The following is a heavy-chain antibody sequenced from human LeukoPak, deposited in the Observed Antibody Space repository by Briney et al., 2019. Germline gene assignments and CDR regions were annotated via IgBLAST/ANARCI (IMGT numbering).Heavy chain of an antibody. V-gene: IGHV3-21*01. J-gene: IGHJ6*03. CDR2: ISSSSSYI. D-gene: IGHD2-8*01. Sequence: PGGSLRLSCAASGFTFSSYSMNWVRQAPGKGLEWVSSISSSSSYIYYADSVKGRFTISRDNAKNSLYLQMNSLRAEDTAVYYCARVALMDYYMDVWGKGTTVTVSS. CDR3: ARVALMDYYMDV. CDR1: GFTFSSYS.